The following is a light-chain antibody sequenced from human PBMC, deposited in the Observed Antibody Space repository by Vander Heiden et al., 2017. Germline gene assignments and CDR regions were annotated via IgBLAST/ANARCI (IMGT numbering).Light chain of an antibody. Sequence: SALTLPASVSGSPGQSITISCTGTSSDVGGYNYVSWYQQHPGKAPKLMIYEVSNRPSGVSNRFSGSKSGNTASLTISGLQAEDEADYYCSSYTSSSTLVFGTGTKVTVL. CDR1: SSDVGGYNY. CDR3: SSYTSSSTLV. CDR2: EVS. J-gene: IGLJ1*01. V-gene: IGLV2-14*01.